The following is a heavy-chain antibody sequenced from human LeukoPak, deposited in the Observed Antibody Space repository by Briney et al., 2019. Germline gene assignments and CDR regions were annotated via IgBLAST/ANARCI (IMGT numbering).Heavy chain of an antibody. CDR2: INPNSGAT. CDR1: GYTFTGYY. V-gene: IGHV1-2*02. CDR3: ARVSGTTSFGNYWFDS. D-gene: IGHD3-10*01. Sequence: GASVKVSCKASGYTFTGYYIHWVRQAPGQGLEWMGWINPNSGATNHAQNFQARVAMTRDTSISTAYMELSSLRSDDTAVYYCARVSGTTSFGNYWFDSWGRGTLVTVSS. J-gene: IGHJ5*01.